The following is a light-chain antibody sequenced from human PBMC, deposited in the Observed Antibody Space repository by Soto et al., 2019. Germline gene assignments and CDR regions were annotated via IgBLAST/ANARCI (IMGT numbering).Light chain of an antibody. CDR2: DDR. J-gene: IGLJ1*01. Sequence: SYELTQPPSVSVAPGQTASIPCGGANIGTKSVHWYQQKSGQAPVLVVYDDRDRPSGIPERFSGSNSGNTATLTISRVEAGDEADYYCQVWHSLSALYVFGPGTKLTVL. CDR3: QVWHSLSALYV. CDR1: NIGTKS. V-gene: IGLV3-21*02.